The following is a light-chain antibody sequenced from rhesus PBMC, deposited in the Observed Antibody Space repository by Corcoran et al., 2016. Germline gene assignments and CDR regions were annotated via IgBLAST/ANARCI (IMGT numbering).Light chain of an antibody. Sequence: DIQMTQSPSSLSASVGDTVTITCRASQGISSWLAWYQQKPGKAPKHLIYKASSLQSGVPSRFSGSRVGTDFTLTISSLQSEDFAAYYCQQYSSRLYSFGQGTKVEIK. V-gene: IGKV1-22*01. CDR3: QQYSSRLYS. J-gene: IGKJ2*01. CDR2: KAS. CDR1: QGISSW.